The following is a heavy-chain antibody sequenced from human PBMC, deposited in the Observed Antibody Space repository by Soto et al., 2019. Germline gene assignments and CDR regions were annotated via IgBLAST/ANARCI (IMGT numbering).Heavy chain of an antibody. CDR2: ISAYNGNT. Sequence: ASVKVSCKASGYTFTSYGISWVRQAPRQGLEWMGWISAYNGNTNYAQKLQGRVTMTTDTSTSTAYMELRSLRSDDTAVYYCARDCDYSNCYYGMDVWGQGTTVTVSS. D-gene: IGHD4-4*01. V-gene: IGHV1-18*04. CDR1: GYTFTSYG. J-gene: IGHJ6*02. CDR3: ARDCDYSNCYYGMDV.